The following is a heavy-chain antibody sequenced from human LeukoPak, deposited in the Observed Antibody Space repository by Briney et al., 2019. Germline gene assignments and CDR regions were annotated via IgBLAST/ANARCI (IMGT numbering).Heavy chain of an antibody. CDR1: GFSFNRRG. V-gene: IGHV3-21*01. CDR3: ARLDYGGNSVLDY. Sequence: GGSLRLSCATSGFSFNRRGMNWVRHPPGKGLEWVSSISGSSSYIYYADSVKGRFTISRDNAKHSLYLQMNSLRAEDTAVYYCARLDYGGNSVLDYWGQGTLVTVSS. J-gene: IGHJ4*02. D-gene: IGHD4-23*01. CDR2: ISGSSSYI.